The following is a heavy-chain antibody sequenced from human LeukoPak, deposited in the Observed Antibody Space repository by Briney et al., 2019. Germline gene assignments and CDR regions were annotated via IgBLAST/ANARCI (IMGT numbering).Heavy chain of an antibody. V-gene: IGHV4-34*01. CDR3: ARGAARRDGYK. J-gene: IGHJ4*02. Sequence: SETLSLTCAVYGGSFSGYYWSWIRQPPGKGLEWIGEINHSGSTNYNPSLKSRVTISVDTSKNQFSLKLSSVTAADTAVYYCARGAARRDGYKWGQGTLVTVSS. CDR2: INHSGST. CDR1: GGSFSGYY. D-gene: IGHD5-24*01.